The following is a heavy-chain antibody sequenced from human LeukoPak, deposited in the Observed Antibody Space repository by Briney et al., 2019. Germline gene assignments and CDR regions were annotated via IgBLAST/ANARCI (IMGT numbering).Heavy chain of an antibody. Sequence: GRSLRLSCAASGFTFSTYGVHWVRQAPGKGLEWVAVISYDGSHKYYADSVKGRFTVSRDNSKNTLYLQMNSLRAEDTAVYYCARDRRYYDISYYFDYWGQGTLVTVSS. D-gene: IGHD1-26*01. J-gene: IGHJ4*02. V-gene: IGHV3-30*03. CDR1: GFTFSTYG. CDR2: ISYDGSHK. CDR3: ARDRRYYDISYYFDY.